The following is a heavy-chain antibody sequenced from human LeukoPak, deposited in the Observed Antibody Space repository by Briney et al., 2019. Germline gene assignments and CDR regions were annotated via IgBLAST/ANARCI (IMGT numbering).Heavy chain of an antibody. J-gene: IGHJ4*02. CDR3: ARDGRVGSFDY. CDR2: IYTSGST. V-gene: IGHV4-4*07. D-gene: IGHD2-2*01. Sequence: SETLSLTCTVSGGSISSYYWSWIRQPPGKGLEWIGRIYTSGSTNYNPSLKSRVTMSVDTSRNQFSMKLSSVTAADTAVYYCARDGRVGSFDYWGQGILVTVSS. CDR1: GGSISSYY.